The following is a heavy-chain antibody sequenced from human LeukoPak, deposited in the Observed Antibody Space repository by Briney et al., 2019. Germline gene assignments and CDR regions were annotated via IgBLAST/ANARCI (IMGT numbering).Heavy chain of an antibody. CDR2: ISGSGGGT. J-gene: IGHJ4*02. Sequence: PGGSLRLSCAASGFTFNSFVMSWVRQAPGKGLEWVSTISGSGGGTFYADSVKGRFTISRDNSKNTLYLQMNSLRAEDTAVYYCAKDLKGYSDYDFSDYWGQGTLVTVSS. V-gene: IGHV3-23*01. CDR1: GFTFNSFV. CDR3: AKDLKGYSDYDFSDY. D-gene: IGHD5-12*01.